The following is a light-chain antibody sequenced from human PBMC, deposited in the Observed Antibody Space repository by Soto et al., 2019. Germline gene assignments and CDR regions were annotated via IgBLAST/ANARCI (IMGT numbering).Light chain of an antibody. J-gene: IGLJ2*01. CDR1: SSNIGSKY. CDR2: RNN. CDR3: AAWDAGVSGPA. V-gene: IGLV1-47*01. Sequence: QSVLTQPPSASGTPGQRVTISCSGSSSNIGSKYGYWYQQLPGTAPKLLMYRNNQRPSGVPDRFSGSKSGTSASLAISGLRSEDDADYYCAAWDAGVSGPAFGGGTKVTVL.